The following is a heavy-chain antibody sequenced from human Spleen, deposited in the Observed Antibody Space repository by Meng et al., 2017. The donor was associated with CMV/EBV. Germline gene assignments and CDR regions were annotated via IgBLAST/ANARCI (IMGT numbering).Heavy chain of an antibody. V-gene: IGHV4-39*01. Sequence: SSSYYWGWIRPPPGKGMEWIGTIYYSARTFYNPSLKSRVTISVDTSQNQFSLKLTSVTAADTAVYYCARDSTDGYCTSSSCLYFDYWGQGTLVTVSS. CDR2: IYYSART. CDR3: ARDSTDGYCTSSSCLYFDY. CDR1: SSSYY. D-gene: IGHD2-2*01. J-gene: IGHJ4*02.